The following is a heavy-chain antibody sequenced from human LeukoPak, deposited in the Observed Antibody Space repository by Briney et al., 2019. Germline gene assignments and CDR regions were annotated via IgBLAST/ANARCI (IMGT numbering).Heavy chain of an antibody. J-gene: IGHJ3*02. CDR3: ARTSSGWYDAFDI. V-gene: IGHV1-8*01. CDR2: MNPNSGNT. CDR1: GYTFTSYD. Sequence: ASVKVSCKASGYTFTSYDINWVRQATGQGLEWMGWMNPNSGNTGYAQKFQGRVTMTRYTSISTAYMELSSLRSEDTAVYYCARTSSGWYDAFDIWGQGTMATVSS. D-gene: IGHD6-19*01.